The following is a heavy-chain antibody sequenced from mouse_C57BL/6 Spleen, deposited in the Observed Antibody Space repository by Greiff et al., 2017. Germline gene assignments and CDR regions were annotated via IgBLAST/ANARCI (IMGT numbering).Heavy chain of an antibody. J-gene: IGHJ2*01. CDR1: GYTFPDYY. Sequence: QVQLKESGPELVKPGASVKISCKASGYTFPDYYINWVKQRPGQGLEWIGWIFPGSGSTYYSEKFKGKATLTVDQSSSTAYMLLSSLTSEDSAVYFCARSEFDYWGQGTTLTVSS. CDR3: ARSEFDY. V-gene: IGHV1-75*01. CDR2: IFPGSGST.